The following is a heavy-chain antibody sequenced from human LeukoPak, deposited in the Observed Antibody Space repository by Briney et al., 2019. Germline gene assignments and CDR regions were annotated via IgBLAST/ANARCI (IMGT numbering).Heavy chain of an antibody. Sequence: SDTLSLTCTVAAGSISGSYSSWIRQPAGKGLEWLGRVYSSGSTKYSPSLESRVTMSVDTSKNQFSLKLNLVAAADTAVYYWAKVGSGYDFFDYWGQGTLVTVSS. D-gene: IGHD3/OR15-3a*01. CDR3: AKVGSGYDFFDY. CDR1: AGSISGSY. J-gene: IGHJ4*02. CDR2: VYSSGST. V-gene: IGHV4-4*07.